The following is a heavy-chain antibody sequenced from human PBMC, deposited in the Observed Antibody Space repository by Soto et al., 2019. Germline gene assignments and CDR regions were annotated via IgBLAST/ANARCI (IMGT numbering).Heavy chain of an antibody. J-gene: IGHJ3*02. CDR3: AREGGDAFDI. CDR2: ISYDGRDK. V-gene: IGHV3-30*14. D-gene: IGHD2-15*01. Sequence: QLVESGGGVVQPGRSLRLSCADSGLTFSAYAMHWVSQAPGKVLEWVALISYDGRDKCYADSVKGRFTISRDNSKNTLYFPMNSLRAEDTTVYYCAREGGDAFDIWGQGTMVTVSS. CDR1: GLTFSAYA.